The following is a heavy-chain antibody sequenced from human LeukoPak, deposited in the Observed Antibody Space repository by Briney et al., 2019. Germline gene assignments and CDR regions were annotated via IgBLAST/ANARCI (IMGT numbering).Heavy chain of an antibody. CDR1: GYTFTAYY. CDR2: INPNSGDT. J-gene: IGHJ4*02. V-gene: IGHV1-2*02. Sequence: ASVKVSCKASGYTFTAYYMHWVRQAPGQGLEWMAWINPNSGDTNYAQEFQGRVSLTRDTSISTAYMELRRLRSDDTAVFYCATTYGDSRIWGQGTLVTVSS. D-gene: IGHD3-10*01. CDR3: ATTYGDSRI.